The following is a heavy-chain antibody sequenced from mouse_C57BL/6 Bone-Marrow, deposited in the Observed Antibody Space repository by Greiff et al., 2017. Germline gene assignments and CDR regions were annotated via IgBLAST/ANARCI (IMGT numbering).Heavy chain of an antibody. D-gene: IGHD1-1*01. CDR1: GYTFTNYW. Sequence: QVQLQQSGAELVRPGTSVKMSCKASGYTFTNYWIGWAKQRPGHGLEWIGDIYPGGGCTNYNEKFKGKATLTADKSSSTAYMQFSSLTSEDSAIYYWARKDPVADYYARDYWGQGTSVTVSS. CDR2: IYPGGGCT. CDR3: ARKDPVADYYARDY. V-gene: IGHV1-63*01. J-gene: IGHJ4*01.